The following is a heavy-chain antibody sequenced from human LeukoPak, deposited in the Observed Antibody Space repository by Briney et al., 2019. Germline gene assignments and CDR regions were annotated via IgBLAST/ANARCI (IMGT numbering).Heavy chain of an antibody. J-gene: IGHJ4*02. V-gene: IGHV3-30-3*01. CDR2: ISYDGSNK. CDR3: AREWRYYYDSSGIDY. CDR1: GFTFSSYA. Sequence: PGGSLRLSCAASGFTFSSYAMHWVRQAPGKGLEWVAVISYDGSNKYYADSVKGRFTISRDNSKNTLYLQMNSLRAEDTAVYYCAREWRYYYDSSGIDYWGQGTLVTVSS. D-gene: IGHD3-22*01.